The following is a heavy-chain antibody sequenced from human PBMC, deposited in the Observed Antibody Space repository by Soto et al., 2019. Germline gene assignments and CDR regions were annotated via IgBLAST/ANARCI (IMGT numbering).Heavy chain of an antibody. D-gene: IGHD3-10*01. CDR2: IYHSGST. CDR3: ARDHRITMVRGVKPMYYYYGMDV. CDR1: GGSISSSNW. Sequence: QVQLQESGPGLVKPSGTLSLTCAVSGGSISSSNWWSWVRQPPGKGLEWIGEIYHSGSTNYNPSLKSRVPISVDKSKNQFSLKLSSVTAADTAVYYCARDHRITMVRGVKPMYYYYGMDVWGQGTTVTVSS. V-gene: IGHV4-4*02. J-gene: IGHJ6*02.